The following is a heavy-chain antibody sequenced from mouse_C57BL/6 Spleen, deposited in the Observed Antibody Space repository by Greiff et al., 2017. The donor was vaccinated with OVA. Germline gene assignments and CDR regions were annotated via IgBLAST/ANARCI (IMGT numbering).Heavy chain of an antibody. D-gene: IGHD2-5*01. Sequence: VQLQQSGAELVMPGASVKLSCKASGYTFTSYWMHWVKQRPGQGLEWIGEIDPSDSYTNYNQKFKGKSTLTVDKSSSTAYMQLSSLTSEDSAVYYCARRDYSNWYFDVWGTGTTVTVSS. CDR2: IDPSDSYT. CDR3: ARRDYSNWYFDV. CDR1: GYTFTSYW. J-gene: IGHJ1*03. V-gene: IGHV1-69*01.